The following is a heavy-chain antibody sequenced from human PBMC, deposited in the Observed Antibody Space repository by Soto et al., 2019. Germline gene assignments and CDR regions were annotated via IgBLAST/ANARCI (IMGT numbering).Heavy chain of an antibody. V-gene: IGHV4-59*01. J-gene: IGHJ6*02. CDR1: GGSISSYY. CDR2: IYYSGST. Sequence: SETLSLTCTVSGGSISSYYWSWIRQPPGKGLEWIGYIYYSGSTNYNPSLKSRVTISVDTSKNQFSLKLSSVTAADTAVYYCARGITMVRGVINYYYYGMDVWGQGTTVTVSS. D-gene: IGHD3-10*01. CDR3: ARGITMVRGVINYYYYGMDV.